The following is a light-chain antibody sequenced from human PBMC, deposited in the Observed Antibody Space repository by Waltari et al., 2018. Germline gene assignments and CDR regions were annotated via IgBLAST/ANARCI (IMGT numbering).Light chain of an antibody. CDR2: AAS. V-gene: IGKV1-39*01. CDR1: PSISSY. CDR3: QQSYSTPLT. Sequence: EIQLTQSSLSLYASVADRLTIHFRESPSISSYLNWYQHKPGEAPKLLIFAASSLQSGVPSRFSGSGSGTDFTLTISSLQPEDFATYYCQQSYSTPLTFGGGTKVEIK. J-gene: IGKJ4*01.